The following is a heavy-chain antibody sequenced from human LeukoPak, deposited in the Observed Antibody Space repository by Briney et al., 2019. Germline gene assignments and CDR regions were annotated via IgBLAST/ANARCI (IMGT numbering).Heavy chain of an antibody. Sequence: SETLSLTCTVSGGSISSYYWSWIRQPPGKGLEWIGYIYYSGSTNYNPSLKSRVAISVDTSKNQFSLKLSSVTAADTAVYYCARRSYTGFDIWGQGTMVTLSS. CDR1: GGSISSYY. CDR3: ARRSYTGFDI. V-gene: IGHV4-59*12. D-gene: IGHD3-10*01. CDR2: IYYSGST. J-gene: IGHJ3*02.